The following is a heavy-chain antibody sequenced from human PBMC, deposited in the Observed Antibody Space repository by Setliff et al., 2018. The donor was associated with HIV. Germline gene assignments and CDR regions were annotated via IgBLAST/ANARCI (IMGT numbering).Heavy chain of an antibody. CDR2: INPNTGGT. CDR1: GYTFTAYY. Sequence: ASVKVSCKAFGYTFTAYYIHWVRQVPGQGLEWVGRINPNTGGTDYAQKFQGRVTITRDTSASTAYMELSSLRSEDTAVYYCARGLIAAATGDVDYWGQGTLVTVSS. V-gene: IGHV1-2*06. D-gene: IGHD6-13*01. CDR3: ARGLIAAATGDVDY. J-gene: IGHJ4*02.